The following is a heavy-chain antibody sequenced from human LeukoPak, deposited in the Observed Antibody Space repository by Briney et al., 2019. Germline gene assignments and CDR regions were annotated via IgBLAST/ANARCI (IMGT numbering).Heavy chain of an antibody. D-gene: IGHD4-17*01. J-gene: IGHJ4*02. CDR1: GGSISSTGYC. CDR2: IYTNGNT. V-gene: IGHV4-61*09. CDR3: ARDPGDYGDYVFDY. Sequence: SQTLSLTCTVSGGSISSTGYCWSWIRQPAGKGLEWIGHIYTNGNTNYNPSLKSRVTISVDTSKNQFSLKLSSVTAADTAVYYCARDPGDYGDYVFDYWGQGTLVTVSS.